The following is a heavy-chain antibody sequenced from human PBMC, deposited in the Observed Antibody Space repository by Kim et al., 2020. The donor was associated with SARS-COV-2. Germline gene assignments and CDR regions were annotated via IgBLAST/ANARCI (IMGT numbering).Heavy chain of an antibody. J-gene: IGHJ4*02. CDR3: ELGATGVADC. V-gene: IGHV3-53*01. CDR2: IYSGGST. Sequence: GGSLRLSCAASGFTVSSNYMSWVRQAPGKGLEWVSVIYSGGSTYYADSVKGRFTISRDNSKNTLYLQMNSLRAEDTDVYYFELGATGVADCWGQGTLGT. D-gene: IGHD1-26*01. CDR1: GFTVSSNY.